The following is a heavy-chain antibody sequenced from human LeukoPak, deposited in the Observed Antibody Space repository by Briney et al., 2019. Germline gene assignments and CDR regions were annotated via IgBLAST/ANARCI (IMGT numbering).Heavy chain of an antibody. V-gene: IGHV3-7*01. CDR1: GFTFSSYW. J-gene: IGHJ4*02. Sequence: GGSLRLSCAASGFTFSSYWMGWVRQAPGKGLEWVANIKQDGSEKYYVNSVRGRFSISRDNAKNSLYLQMNSLRAEDTAVYYCAREHCSSSSCHLDYWGQGTLVTVSS. CDR3: AREHCSSSSCHLDY. CDR2: IKQDGSEK. D-gene: IGHD2-2*01.